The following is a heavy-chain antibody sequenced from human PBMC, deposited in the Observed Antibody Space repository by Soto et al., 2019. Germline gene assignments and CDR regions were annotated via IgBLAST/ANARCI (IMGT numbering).Heavy chain of an antibody. Sequence: GGSLRLSCAASGFIFRSYSLNWVRQVPGKGLEWLSYISSSSRITYYADSVKGRFTVSRDNAKNSLYLQMNSLRDENTAVYYCARDQDIVVAPGAYGMDVWGQGTTVTVSS. J-gene: IGHJ6*02. V-gene: IGHV3-48*02. CDR1: GFIFRSYS. CDR2: ISSSSRIT. D-gene: IGHD2-2*01. CDR3: ARDQDIVVAPGAYGMDV.